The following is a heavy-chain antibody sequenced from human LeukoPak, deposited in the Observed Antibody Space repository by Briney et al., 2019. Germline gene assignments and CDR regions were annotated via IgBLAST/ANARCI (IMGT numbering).Heavy chain of an antibody. V-gene: IGHV3-64D*09. CDR1: GFTLTHLV. CDR2: INDNGYNT. J-gene: IGHJ4*02. CDR3: VTDLTGCFSFDQ. D-gene: IGHD2-15*01. Sequence: GGSLRLSCSACGFTLTHLVVLSVRQAPGKGLEYVAIINDNGYNTDYAGSVKGRFTVARDNSKNTLYLQMSSLRPEDTAAYYCVTDLTGCFSFDQWGQGTLVTVSS.